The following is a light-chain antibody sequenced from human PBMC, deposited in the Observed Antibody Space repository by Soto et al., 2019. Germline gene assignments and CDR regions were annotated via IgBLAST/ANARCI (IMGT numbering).Light chain of an antibody. CDR2: AAS. J-gene: IGKJ2*01. CDR1: QSISSY. V-gene: IGKV1-39*01. Sequence: DIQMTQSSSSLSVSVGDRVTITCRASQSISSYLNWYQQKPGKAPKFLIYAASSLQRGVPSRFSGSGSGTDFTLTISSLQPEDFATYYCQQSYSTPRTFGQGTKLEIK. CDR3: QQSYSTPRT.